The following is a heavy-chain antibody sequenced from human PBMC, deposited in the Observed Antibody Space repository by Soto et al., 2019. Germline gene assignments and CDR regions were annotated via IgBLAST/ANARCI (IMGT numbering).Heavy chain of an antibody. CDR3: ARLSYDSSGYYWFGP. V-gene: IGHV4-39*01. D-gene: IGHD3-22*01. CDR2: MYYSWST. J-gene: IGHJ5*02. Sequence: SETLSLTCTVSGGCISSTTYYWGWIRQPPGKGLEWIGRMYYSWSTYDNPSLKRRVPVSVDASRSQFSLKLSSVTAADTAVSYCARLSYDSSGYYWFGPCGQGSLVTVSS. CDR1: GGCISSTTYY.